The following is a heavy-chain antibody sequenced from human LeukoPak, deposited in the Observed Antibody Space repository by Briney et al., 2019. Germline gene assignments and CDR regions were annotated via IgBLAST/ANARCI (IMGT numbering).Heavy chain of an antibody. D-gene: IGHD7-27*01. CDR1: GYTFTGYY. Sequence: ASVKVSCKASGYTFTGYYMHWVRQAPGQGLEWMGGINPNSGGTNYAQKFQGRGTMTRDTSISTAYMELSRLRSDDTAVYYCARVRGGWLTGAPRGGAFDIWGQGTMVTVSS. CDR3: ARVRGGWLTGAPRGGAFDI. CDR2: INPNSGGT. V-gene: IGHV1-2*02. J-gene: IGHJ3*02.